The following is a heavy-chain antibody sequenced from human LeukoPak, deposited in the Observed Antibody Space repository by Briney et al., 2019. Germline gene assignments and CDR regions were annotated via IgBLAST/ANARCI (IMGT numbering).Heavy chain of an antibody. V-gene: IGHV4-4*02. J-gene: IGHJ1*01. CDR1: GGSISSSNW. CDR2: IYHSGST. D-gene: IGHD4-17*01. Sequence: SETLSLTCAVSGGSISSSNWWSWVRQPPGKGLEWIGEIYHSGSTNYNPSLKSRVTISVDKSKNQFSLKLSSVTAADTAVYYWAIDYGDYAKYSQPGGRAPRATVPS. CDR3: AIDYGDYAKYSQP.